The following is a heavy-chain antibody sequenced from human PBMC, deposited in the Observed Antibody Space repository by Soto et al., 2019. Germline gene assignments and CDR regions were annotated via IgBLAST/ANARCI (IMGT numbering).Heavy chain of an antibody. Sequence: XETLSITCSVLDDSISDSRYYWGWIRQSPEKGLEWIGSISHDGHAYYNPPLKSRVTLFADTSRNQFSLKMKSVTVADTALYFCPRQVYGDYLGGNWFDPWGQGAPVTVSS. V-gene: IGHV4-39*01. J-gene: IGHJ5*02. CDR3: PRQVYGDYLGGNWFDP. CDR1: DDSISDSRYY. D-gene: IGHD4-17*01. CDR2: ISHDGHA.